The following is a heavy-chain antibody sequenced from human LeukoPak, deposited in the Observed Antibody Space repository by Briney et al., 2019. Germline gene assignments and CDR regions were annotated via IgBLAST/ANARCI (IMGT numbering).Heavy chain of an antibody. CDR1: GFTFSSYS. CDR2: ISSSSSYI. D-gene: IGHD3-3*02. CDR3: ARDTTTELFLGY. V-gene: IGHV3-21*01. Sequence: PGGSLRLSCAASGFTFSSYSMNWVRQAPGKGLEWVSSISSSSSYIYYADSVKGRFTISRDSAKNSLYLQMNSLRAEDTAVYYCARDTTTELFLGYWGQGTLVTVSS. J-gene: IGHJ4*02.